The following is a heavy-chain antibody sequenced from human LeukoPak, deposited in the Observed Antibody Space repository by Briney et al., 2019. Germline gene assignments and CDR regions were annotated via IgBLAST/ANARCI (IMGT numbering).Heavy chain of an antibody. CDR3: ARVDTTLSYKLDY. CDR2: ISGSGGNT. Sequence: PGGSLRLSCAASGFTFSSYAMSWVRQAPGKGLEWVSAISGSGGNTYHADSVKGRFTISRHNSKNTVYLQMNNLRAEDTAMYYCARVDTTLSYKLDYWGQGTLVTVSS. J-gene: IGHJ4*02. V-gene: IGHV3-23*01. D-gene: IGHD1-1*01. CDR1: GFTFSSYA.